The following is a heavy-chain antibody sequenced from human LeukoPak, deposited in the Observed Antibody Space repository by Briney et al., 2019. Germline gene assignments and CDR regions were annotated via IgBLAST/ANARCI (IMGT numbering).Heavy chain of an antibody. J-gene: IGHJ4*02. Sequence: SETLSLTCTVSGYSISSGYYWGWIRQPPGKGLEWIGSIYHSGSTYYNPSLKSRVTISVDTSKNQFSLKLSSVTAADTAVYYCASALSTSRDYWGQGTLVTVSS. CDR3: ASALSTSRDY. V-gene: IGHV4-38-2*02. D-gene: IGHD2-2*01. CDR2: IYHSGST. CDR1: GYSISSGYY.